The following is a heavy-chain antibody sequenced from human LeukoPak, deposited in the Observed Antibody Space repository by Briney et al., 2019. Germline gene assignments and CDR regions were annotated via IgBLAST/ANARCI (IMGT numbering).Heavy chain of an antibody. CDR2: IFHSGVT. CDR3: ARDDRYYDSSGYTQDAFDI. Sequence: SETLSLTCAVSGDSVNNTNWWTWVRQSPGKGLEWIGEIFHSGVTNYNPSLKSRVTISVDTSKNQFSLKLSSVTAADTAVYYCARDDRYYDSSGYTQDAFDIWGQGTMVTVSS. V-gene: IGHV4-4*02. CDR1: GDSVNNTNW. J-gene: IGHJ3*02. D-gene: IGHD3-22*01.